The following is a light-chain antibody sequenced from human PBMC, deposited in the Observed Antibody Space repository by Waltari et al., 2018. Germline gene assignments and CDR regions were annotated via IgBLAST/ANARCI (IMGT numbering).Light chain of an antibody. V-gene: IGLV7-46*01. CDR2: ATS. CDR1: TGAVTSGHY. Sequence: QAVVTQEPSLTVSPGGTVTLPCGSSTGAVTSGHYPYLFQQKPGQTPRTLMCATSSKHSCTPARLSGSLVGGKAALTLAVGQPEDEADYFCLLSYSGAEEICGGGTKLTVL. CDR3: LLSYSGAEEI. J-gene: IGLJ2*01.